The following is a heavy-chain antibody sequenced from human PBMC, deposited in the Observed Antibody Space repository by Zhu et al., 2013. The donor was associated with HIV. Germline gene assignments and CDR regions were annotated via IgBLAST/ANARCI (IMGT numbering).Heavy chain of an antibody. CDR2: ISGYSGNT. CDR3: ATDLTWNSDY. J-gene: IGHJ4*02. V-gene: IGHV1-18*01. D-gene: IGHD1-7*01. CDR1: GYTFTTYG. Sequence: QVQLVQSGAEVKKPGASVKVSCKASGYTFTTYGISWVRQAPGQRLEWMGWISGYSGNTNYAQKFQGRVTMTEDTSTDTAYMELSSLRSEDTAVYYCATDLTWNSDYWGQGTLVTVSS.